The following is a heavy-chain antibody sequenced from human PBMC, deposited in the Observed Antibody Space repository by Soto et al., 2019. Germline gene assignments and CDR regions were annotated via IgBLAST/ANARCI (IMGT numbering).Heavy chain of an antibody. J-gene: IGHJ4*02. CDR3: PRESLVAKGADH. CDR2: IIPIIGVT. Sequence: QVQLVQSGAEVKRPGSSVKVSCESSGDTFNSYVISWVRQAPGQGLEWMGGIIPIIGVTHYAQKFQGRVTISALSSTGTAYMELTNLGFEDTALYYCPRESLVAKGADHRGQGTLVTVSS. V-gene: IGHV1-69*17. CDR1: GDTFNSYV. D-gene: IGHD6-13*01.